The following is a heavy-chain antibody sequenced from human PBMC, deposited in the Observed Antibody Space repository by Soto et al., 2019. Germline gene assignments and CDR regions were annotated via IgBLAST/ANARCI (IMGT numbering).Heavy chain of an antibody. CDR3: LGYYDFWSGAWGYGMDV. V-gene: IGHV3-21*01. D-gene: IGHD3-3*01. Sequence: ESGGGLVKPGGSLRLSCAASGFTFSSYSMNWVRQAPGKGLEWVSSISSSSSYIYYADSVKGRFTISRDNAKNSLYLQMNSLRAEDTAVYYCLGYYDFWSGAWGYGMDVWGQGTTVTVSS. CDR2: ISSSSSYI. CDR1: GFTFSSYS. J-gene: IGHJ6*02.